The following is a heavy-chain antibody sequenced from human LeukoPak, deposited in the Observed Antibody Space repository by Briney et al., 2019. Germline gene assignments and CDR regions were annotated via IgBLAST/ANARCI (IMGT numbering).Heavy chain of an antibody. V-gene: IGHV4-4*07. CDR3: ARIRDSSGYYLGAFDI. CDR2: IYTSGST. D-gene: IGHD3-22*01. Sequence: SETLSLTCTVSGGSISSYYWSWIRQPAGKGLEWIGRIYTSGSTNYNPSLKSRVTMSVDTSKNKFSLKLSSVTAADTAVYYCARIRDSSGYYLGAFDIWGQGTTVTVSS. J-gene: IGHJ3*02. CDR1: GGSISSYY.